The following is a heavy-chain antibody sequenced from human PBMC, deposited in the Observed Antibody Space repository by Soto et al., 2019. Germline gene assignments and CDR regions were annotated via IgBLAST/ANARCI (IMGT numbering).Heavy chain of an antibody. D-gene: IGHD3-22*01. CDR2: MNPNSGNT. V-gene: IGHV1-8*01. J-gene: IGHJ5*02. CDR1: GYTFTSYD. CDR3: ASPYYYDSSGYCYPHWFDP. Sequence: ASVKVSCKASGYTFTSYDINWVRQATGQGLEWMGWMNPNSGNTDYAQKFQGRVTMTRNESISTAYMELSSLRSEDTAVYYCASPYYYDSSGYCYPHWFDPWGQGTLVTVSS.